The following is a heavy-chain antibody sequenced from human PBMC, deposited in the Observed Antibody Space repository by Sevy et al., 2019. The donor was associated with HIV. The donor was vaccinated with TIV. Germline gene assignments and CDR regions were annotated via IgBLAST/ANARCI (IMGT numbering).Heavy chain of an antibody. D-gene: IGHD3-10*01. CDR2: LSSSSSYI. J-gene: IGHJ5*02. CDR3: AREGHPRVLWFGELNWFDP. V-gene: IGHV3-21*01. CDR1: GFTFSSYS. Sequence: GGSLRLSCAASGFTFSSYSMNWVRLAPGKGLEWVSSLSSSSSYIDYADSVKGRFTISRDNAKNSLYLQMNSLRAEDTAVYYCAREGHPRVLWFGELNWFDPWDQGTLVTVSS.